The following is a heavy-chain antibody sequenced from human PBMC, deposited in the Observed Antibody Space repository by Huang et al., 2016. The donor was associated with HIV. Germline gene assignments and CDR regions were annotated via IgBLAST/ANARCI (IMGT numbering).Heavy chain of an antibody. CDR2: FEPEEGET. CDR1: GYTVSELS. D-gene: IGHD2-15*01. CDR3: ATSTPDVGAGVLRSAFDI. V-gene: IGHV1-24*01. J-gene: IGHJ3*02. Sequence: QVQLVESGAELKKPGASVRVSCKVSGYTVSELSLHWVRQAPEKGLEWMGGFEPEEGETSYAQRLQGRGTMTEDTSTDTAYMELSSLRPEDTAVYYCATSTPDVGAGVLRSAFDIWGQGTMVTVSS.